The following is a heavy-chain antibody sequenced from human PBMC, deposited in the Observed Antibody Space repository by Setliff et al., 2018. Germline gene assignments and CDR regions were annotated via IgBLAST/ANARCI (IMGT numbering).Heavy chain of an antibody. D-gene: IGHD2-21*02. J-gene: IGHJ6*03. CDR3: ARASRFGTAIYRGYYYMDV. CDR2: INTRTGNP. Sequence: GASVKVSCKASGYTLTTYFMNWVRQAPGQGLEWMGYINTRTGNPMYAQGFTGRFVFSLDPSVSTAYLQIYSLKAEDTAVYYCARASRFGTAIYRGYYYMDVWGKGTTVTVSS. V-gene: IGHV7-4-1*01. CDR1: GYTLTTYF.